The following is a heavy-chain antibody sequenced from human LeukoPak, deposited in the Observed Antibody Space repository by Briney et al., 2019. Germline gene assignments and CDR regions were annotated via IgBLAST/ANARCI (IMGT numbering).Heavy chain of an antibody. CDR1: GFTFRNYW. CDR2: INEHGIP. CDR3: ARGNPAGYSKTDY. J-gene: IGHJ4*02. D-gene: IGHD6-13*01. Sequence: GGSLRLSCAASGFTFRNYWVYCVRQAPGKGLLWIANINEHGIPMYEDSVKGRFTISRDNARDTLYLQMNSLRVDDTAVYYCARGNPAGYSKTDYWGQGTLVTVSS. V-gene: IGHV3-74*03.